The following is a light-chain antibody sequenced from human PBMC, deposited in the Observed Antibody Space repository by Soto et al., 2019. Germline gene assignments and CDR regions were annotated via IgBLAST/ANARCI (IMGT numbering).Light chain of an antibody. V-gene: IGKV1-39*01. Sequence: DIQLTQSPSFLSASVGDRVTITCRASQDFNNYLAWYQQKPGKAPKLLIYAASSLQSGVPSRFSGSGSGTDFTLTISSLQPEDFATYYCQQSYSTPPITFGQGTRLEIK. J-gene: IGKJ5*01. CDR3: QQSYSTPPIT. CDR1: QDFNNY. CDR2: AAS.